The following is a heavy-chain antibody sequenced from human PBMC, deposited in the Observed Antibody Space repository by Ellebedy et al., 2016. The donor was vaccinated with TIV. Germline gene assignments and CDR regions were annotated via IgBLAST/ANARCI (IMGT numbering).Heavy chain of an antibody. V-gene: IGHV3-23*01. D-gene: IGHD6-13*01. CDR3: AKNGAAGTRGPIDY. Sequence: GESLKISCAASGFTFSSHAMSWVRQAPGKGLEWVSAISDSGGSTYYADSVKGRFTISRDNSKNTLYLQMNSLRVEDTAVYYCAKNGAAGTRGPIDYWGQGTLVTVSS. J-gene: IGHJ4*02. CDR2: ISDSGGST. CDR1: GFTFSSHA.